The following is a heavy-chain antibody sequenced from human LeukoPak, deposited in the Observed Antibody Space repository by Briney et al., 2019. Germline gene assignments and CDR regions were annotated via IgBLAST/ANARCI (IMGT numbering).Heavy chain of an antibody. D-gene: IGHD1-14*01. V-gene: IGHV3-23*01. Sequence: GGSLRLXCAASGFTFEIYAMSRVRLAPGKGLQWVASMCGSAGCTFYADSVKGRFTISRDNSKDTLYLQMNSLRAEDTAIYYCARDRPNYHEPNGHYYNRDGDHWGQGTLVTVSS. J-gene: IGHJ5*02. CDR3: ARDRPNYHEPNGHYYNRDGDH. CDR1: GFTFEIYA. CDR2: MCGSAGCT.